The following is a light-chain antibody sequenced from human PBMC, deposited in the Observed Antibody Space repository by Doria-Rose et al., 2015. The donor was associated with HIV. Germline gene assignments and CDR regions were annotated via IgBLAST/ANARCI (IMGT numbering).Light chain of an antibody. Sequence: EIVMTQSPGTLSLSPGERATLSCRASQSFSSTYLDWYQQKPGQAPSLLIYDGSTRATGIPDRFSASGSGTDSTLTINRLEPEDFALYYCHQYGTSWTFGQGTKVEI. CDR3: HQYGTSWT. V-gene: IGKV3-20*01. CDR2: DGS. CDR1: QSFSSTY. J-gene: IGKJ1*01.